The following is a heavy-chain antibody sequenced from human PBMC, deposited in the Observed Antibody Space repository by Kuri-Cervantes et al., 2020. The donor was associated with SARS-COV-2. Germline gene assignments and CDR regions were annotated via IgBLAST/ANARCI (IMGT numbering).Heavy chain of an antibody. V-gene: IGHV3-30*04. J-gene: IGHJ3*02. Sequence: GESLKISCAASGFTFGDSAMHWVRQAPGKGLEWVAFISYDGSSKDYADSVKGRLTISRDNSKNTLYLQMKSLRAEDTAVFYCAREGNEDAFETWGQGTRVTVSS. CDR2: ISYDGSSK. CDR3: AREGNEDAFET. CDR1: GFTFGDSA.